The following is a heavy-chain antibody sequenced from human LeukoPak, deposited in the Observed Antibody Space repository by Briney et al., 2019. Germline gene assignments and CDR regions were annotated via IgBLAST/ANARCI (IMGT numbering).Heavy chain of an antibody. CDR2: IRYDGTDK. V-gene: IGHV3-30*02. Sequence: GGSLRLSCAASGFTFSSYWMHWVRQAPGKGLEWVAFIRYDGTDKCYADSVKGRFTFSRDNSQNTLYLQMNSLRVDDTAVYYCAKGSGFSLDYWGQGTLVTVSS. CDR1: GFTFSSYW. D-gene: IGHD6-19*01. J-gene: IGHJ4*02. CDR3: AKGSGFSLDY.